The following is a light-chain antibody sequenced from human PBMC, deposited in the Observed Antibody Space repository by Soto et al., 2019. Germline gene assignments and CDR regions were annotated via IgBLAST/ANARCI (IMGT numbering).Light chain of an antibody. CDR1: QSISSW. CDR3: QQYNSYSQGT. Sequence: DIQMTQSPSTLSASVGDRVTITCRASQSISSWLAWYQQKPGKAPKLLIYDASSLESGVPSRLSGSGSGTEFTLTISSLQPDDFATYYCQQYNSYSQGTFGQGTKVEIK. J-gene: IGKJ1*01. CDR2: DAS. V-gene: IGKV1-5*01.